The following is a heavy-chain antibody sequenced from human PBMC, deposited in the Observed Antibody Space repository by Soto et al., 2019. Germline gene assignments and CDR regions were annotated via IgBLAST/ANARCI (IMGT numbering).Heavy chain of an antibody. J-gene: IGHJ6*02. D-gene: IGHD3-9*01. CDR2: ISYDGSNK. Sequence: GGSLRLSCAASGFTFSSYGMHWVRQAPGKGLEWVAVISYDGSNKYYADSVKGRFTISRDNSKNTLYLQMNSLRAEDTAVYYCAKVRALRYFDWLFMSKGGMDVWGQGTTVTVSS. CDR3: AKVRALRYFDWLFMSKGGMDV. CDR1: GFTFSSYG. V-gene: IGHV3-30*18.